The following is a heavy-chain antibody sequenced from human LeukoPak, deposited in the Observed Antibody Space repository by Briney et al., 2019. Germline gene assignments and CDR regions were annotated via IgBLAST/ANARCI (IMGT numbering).Heavy chain of an antibody. Sequence: GGSLRLSCAASGFTVSSNYMSWVRQAPGKGLEWVSAISGSGGSTYYADSVKGRFTISRDNAKNSLYLQMNSLRAEDTAVYYCARDQDIVVVTAILDYWGQGTLVTVSS. D-gene: IGHD2-21*02. CDR3: ARDQDIVVVTAILDY. CDR1: GFTVSSNY. J-gene: IGHJ4*02. V-gene: IGHV3-11*04. CDR2: ISGSGGST.